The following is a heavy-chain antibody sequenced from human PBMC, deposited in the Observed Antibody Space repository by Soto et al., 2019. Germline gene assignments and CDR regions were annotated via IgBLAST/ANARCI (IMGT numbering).Heavy chain of an antibody. D-gene: IGHD3-22*01. CDR3: AKDAPGSGWLSDY. Sequence: GGSLRLSCAASGFTFSTYAMSWVRQAPGKGLEWVSTISGNGGTSYADFVRGRFTISRDNSKNTLYLQMNSLRAEDTAIYYCAKDAPGSGWLSDYWGQGTRVTVSS. J-gene: IGHJ4*02. V-gene: IGHV3-23*01. CDR1: GFTFSTYA. CDR2: ISGNGGT.